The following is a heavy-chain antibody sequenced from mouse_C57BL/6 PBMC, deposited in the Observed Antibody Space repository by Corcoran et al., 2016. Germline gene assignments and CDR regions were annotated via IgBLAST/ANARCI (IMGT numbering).Heavy chain of an antibody. J-gene: IGHJ1*03. CDR3: TTVVGYGMYFDV. Sequence: EVQLQQSGAELVRRGAAVKLSCTACGFNIKDYYMHWGEQRPEQGLEWIGRIDHEDGDTEYAPKFQGKATMTADTSSTTAYLQLSSLTSEDTAVYYCTTVVGYGMYFDVWGTGTTVTVSS. V-gene: IGHV14-1*01. CDR1: GFNIKDYY. D-gene: IGHD2-2*01. CDR2: IDHEDGDT.